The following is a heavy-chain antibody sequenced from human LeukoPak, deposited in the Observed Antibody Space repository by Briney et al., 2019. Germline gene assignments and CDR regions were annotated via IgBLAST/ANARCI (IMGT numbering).Heavy chain of an antibody. CDR2: IKNDGSST. CDR1: GFTFSSYW. Sequence: GGSLRLSCAASGFTFSSYWMYWVRQAPGKGLVWVSRIKNDGSSTSYADSVKGRFTISRDNAKNTLYLQMNSLRGEDTAVYYCARGTYYDTTGYYGGWGQGTLVTVSS. V-gene: IGHV3-74*01. D-gene: IGHD3-22*01. J-gene: IGHJ4*02. CDR3: ARGTYYDTTGYYGG.